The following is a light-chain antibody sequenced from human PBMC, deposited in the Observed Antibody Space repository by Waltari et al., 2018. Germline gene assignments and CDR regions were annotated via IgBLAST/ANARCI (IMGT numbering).Light chain of an antibody. V-gene: IGKV3-15*01. CDR3: LKYNNWPPGYT. Sequence: RVMTPSPVTLSVSPGESATGPCRASHIFTSNVAWYQLHPGQAPRLLIYGASTRATGIPARFSASASGTEFSLIISSLQSEDVAVYYCLKYNNWPPGYTFGQGTRLEIK. CDR2: GAS. J-gene: IGKJ2*01. CDR1: HIFTSN.